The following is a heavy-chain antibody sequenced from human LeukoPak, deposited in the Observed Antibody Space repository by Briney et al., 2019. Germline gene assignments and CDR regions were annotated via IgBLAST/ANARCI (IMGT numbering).Heavy chain of an antibody. Sequence: SETLSLTCTVSGGPISGSSYYWGWIRQPPGKGLEWIGSIYYSGSTYYNPSLKSRVTISVDTSKNQFSLKLSSVTAADTAVYYCARSGWLLHIGFDYWGQGTLVTVSS. CDR3: ARSGWLLHIGFDY. V-gene: IGHV4-39*01. J-gene: IGHJ4*02. CDR2: IYYSGST. D-gene: IGHD3-22*01. CDR1: GGPISGSSYY.